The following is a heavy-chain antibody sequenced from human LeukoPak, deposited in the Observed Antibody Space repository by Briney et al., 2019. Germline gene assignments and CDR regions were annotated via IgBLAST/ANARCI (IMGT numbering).Heavy chain of an antibody. D-gene: IGHD3-22*01. CDR3: ARDSYYYDSSGYIY. CDR2: ISSSSRYT. V-gene: IGHV3-11*06. J-gene: IGHJ4*02. CDR1: GFTFSDYY. Sequence: GGSLRLSCAASGFTFSDYYMSWIRQAPGKGLEWFSYISSSSRYTNYADSVKGRFTISRENAKNSLYLQMNSLRAEDTAVYYCARDSYYYDSSGYIYWGQGTLVTVSS.